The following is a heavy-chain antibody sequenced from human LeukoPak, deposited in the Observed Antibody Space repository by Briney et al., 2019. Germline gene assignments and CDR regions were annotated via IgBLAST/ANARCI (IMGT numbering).Heavy chain of an antibody. Sequence: GRSLRLSCAASGFTFSSYGMHWVRQAPGKGLEWVAVISYDGSNKYYADSVKGRFTISRDNSKNTLYLQMNSLRAEDTAVYYCARAKSAAAGKGYFDYWGQGTLVTVSS. V-gene: IGHV3-30*03. CDR1: GFTFSSYG. D-gene: IGHD6-13*01. CDR2: ISYDGSNK. CDR3: ARAKSAAAGKGYFDY. J-gene: IGHJ4*02.